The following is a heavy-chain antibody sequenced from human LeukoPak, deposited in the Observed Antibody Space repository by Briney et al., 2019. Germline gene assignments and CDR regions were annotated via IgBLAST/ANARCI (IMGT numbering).Heavy chain of an antibody. CDR3: ARVHIVGATPSDY. Sequence: GGSLRLSCAASGFTFSYYGMNWVRQAPGKGLEWLSYISDTGDTLYYADSVKGRFTISRDNAKNSLYLQMNSLRAEDTAVYYCARVHIVGATPSDYWGQGTLVTVSS. D-gene: IGHD1-26*01. CDR1: GFTFSYYG. V-gene: IGHV3-48*03. J-gene: IGHJ4*02. CDR2: ISDTGDTL.